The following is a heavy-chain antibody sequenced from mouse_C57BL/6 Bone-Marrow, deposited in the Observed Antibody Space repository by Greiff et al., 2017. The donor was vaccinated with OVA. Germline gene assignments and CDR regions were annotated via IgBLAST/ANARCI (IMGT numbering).Heavy chain of an antibody. D-gene: IGHD1-1*01. CDR2: ISNLAYSI. V-gene: IGHV5-15*01. J-gene: IGHJ3*01. CDR3: ARHDGSSYNFAY. Sequence: EVKLMESGGGLVQPGGSLKLSCAASGFTFSDYGMAWVRQAPRKGPEWVAFISNLAYSIYYADSVTGRFTISSENAKNTLYLEMSSLRSEDTAMYYCARHDGSSYNFAYWGQGTLVTVSA. CDR1: GFTFSDYG.